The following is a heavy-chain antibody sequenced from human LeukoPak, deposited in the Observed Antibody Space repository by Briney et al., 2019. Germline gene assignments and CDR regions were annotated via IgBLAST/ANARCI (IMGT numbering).Heavy chain of an antibody. J-gene: IGHJ4*02. CDR2: ISYDGGNK. Sequence: GRSLRLSCAASGFTFSSYAMHWVRQAPGKGLEWVAVISYDGGNKYYADSVKGRFTISRDNSKNTLYLQMNSLRAEDTAVYYCAREGYSGYQAFDYWGQGTLVTVSS. CDR3: AREGYSGYQAFDY. D-gene: IGHD5-12*01. CDR1: GFTFSSYA. V-gene: IGHV3-30-3*01.